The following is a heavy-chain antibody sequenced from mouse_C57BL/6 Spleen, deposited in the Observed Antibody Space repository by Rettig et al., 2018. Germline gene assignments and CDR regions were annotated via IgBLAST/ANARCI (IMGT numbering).Heavy chain of an antibody. V-gene: IGHV9-1*01. D-gene: IGHD3-3*01. Sequence: WVKQAPGKGFKWMGMIYTDTGEPTYAEEFKGRFAFSLETSASTAYLRINNLKNEDTATYFCVEGRLYFDYWGQGTTLTVSS. CDR2: IYTDTGEP. J-gene: IGHJ2*01. CDR3: VEGRLYFDY.